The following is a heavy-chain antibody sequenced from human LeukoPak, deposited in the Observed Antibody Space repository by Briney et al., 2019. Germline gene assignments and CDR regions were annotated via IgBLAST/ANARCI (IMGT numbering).Heavy chain of an antibody. V-gene: IGHV3-48*04. CDR3: ARFHRSGWYYFDY. CDR1: GFTFSSYS. J-gene: IGHJ4*02. D-gene: IGHD6-19*01. Sequence: GGSLRLSCEASGFTFSSYSMNWVRQAPGKGLEWVSYISFSSATIYYADSVKGRFTISRDNAKSSLYLQMNSLRAEDTAVYYCARFHRSGWYYFDYWGQGTLVTVSS. CDR2: ISFSSATI.